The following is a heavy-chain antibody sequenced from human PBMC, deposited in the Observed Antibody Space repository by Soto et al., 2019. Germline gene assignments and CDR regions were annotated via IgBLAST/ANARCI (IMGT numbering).Heavy chain of an antibody. CDR1: GFTFRNYV. J-gene: IGHJ4*02. Sequence: QVQLVEFGGGVGQPGRSLSLSCAASGFTFRNYVMHWVRQAPGKGLEWVALISSDGSNKYYADSVKGRFTISRDNSKNTLYLQMNSLRIEDTAVYYCTKDRATHRNYWGQGTLVTVSS. V-gene: IGHV3-30*18. CDR3: TKDRATHRNY. CDR2: ISSDGSNK. D-gene: IGHD5-12*01.